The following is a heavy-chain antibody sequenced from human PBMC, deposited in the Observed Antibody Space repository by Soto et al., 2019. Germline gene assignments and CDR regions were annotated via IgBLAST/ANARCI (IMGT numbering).Heavy chain of an antibody. Sequence: SETLSLTCTVSGGSIRNGDYYWGWIRQPPGKGLEWIGYVYYSGTTYSHPSLNSRVSISVDTSENQFSLRLTSVTAADTAVYYCVTVNLVGAAYYFDYWGPGTLVTVPQ. CDR1: GGSIRNGDYY. V-gene: IGHV4-30-4*01. CDR2: VYYSGTT. D-gene: IGHD1-26*01. J-gene: IGHJ4*02. CDR3: VTVNLVGAAYYFDY.